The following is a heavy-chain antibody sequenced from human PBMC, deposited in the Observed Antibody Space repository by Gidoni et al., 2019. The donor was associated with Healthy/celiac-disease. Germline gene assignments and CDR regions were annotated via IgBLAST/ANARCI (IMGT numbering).Heavy chain of an antibody. CDR3: AKELGYCSSTSCPPDAFDI. CDR1: GFTFDDYA. Sequence: EVQLVESGGGLVQHGRSMRLSCAASGFTFDDYAMHWVRQAPGKGLEWVSGISWNSGSIGYADSVKGRFTISRDNAKNSLYLQMNSLRAEDTALYYCAKELGYCSSTSCPPDAFDIWGQGTMVTVSS. V-gene: IGHV3-9*01. J-gene: IGHJ3*02. D-gene: IGHD2-2*01. CDR2: ISWNSGSI.